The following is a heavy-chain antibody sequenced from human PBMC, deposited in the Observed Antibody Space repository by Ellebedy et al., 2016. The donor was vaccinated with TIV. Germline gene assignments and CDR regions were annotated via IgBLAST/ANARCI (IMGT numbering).Heavy chain of an antibody. J-gene: IGHJ6*02. CDR1: GYTFTGYY. Sequence: AASVKVSCKASGYTFTGYYMHWVRQAPGQGLEWMGWINPNSGGTNYAQKFQGRVTMTRDTSISTAYMELSRLGSDDTAVYYCARALVVVAATGWMDVWGQGTTVTVSS. D-gene: IGHD2-15*01. V-gene: IGHV1-2*02. CDR2: INPNSGGT. CDR3: ARALVVVAATGWMDV.